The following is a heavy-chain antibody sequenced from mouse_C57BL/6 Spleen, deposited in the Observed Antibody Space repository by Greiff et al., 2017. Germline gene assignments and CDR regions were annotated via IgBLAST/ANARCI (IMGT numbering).Heavy chain of an antibody. CDR2: IWSGGST. D-gene: IGHD1-1*01. CDR3: ASPVVAPYAMDY. CDR1: GFSLTSYG. V-gene: IGHV2-2*01. Sequence: VKLMESGPGLVQPSQSLSITCTVSGFSLTSYGVHWVRQSPGKGLEWLGVIWSGGSTDYNAAFISRLSISKDNSKSQVFFKMNSLQADDTAIYYCASPVVAPYAMDYWGQGTSVTVSS. J-gene: IGHJ4*01.